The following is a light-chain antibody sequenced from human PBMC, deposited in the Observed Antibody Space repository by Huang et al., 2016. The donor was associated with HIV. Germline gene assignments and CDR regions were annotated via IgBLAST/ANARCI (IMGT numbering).Light chain of an antibody. CDR3: QQSHSTPFT. V-gene: IGKV1-39*01. Sequence: DIQMTQSPSSLSASVGDRVTITCRASQGINSYLNWYQQIPGKAPKLLIYTASTLRPGVPSRVSGSGSGTDFSLTITSLQPEDFATYYCQQSHSTPFTFGPGTKV. CDR1: QGINSY. CDR2: TAS. J-gene: IGKJ3*01.